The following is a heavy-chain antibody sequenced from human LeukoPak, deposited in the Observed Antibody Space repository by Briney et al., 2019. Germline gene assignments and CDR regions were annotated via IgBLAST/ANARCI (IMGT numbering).Heavy chain of an antibody. V-gene: IGHV4-61*02. D-gene: IGHD6-19*01. CDR2: IYAGGRS. Sequence: SETLSLTCTVSNVSISSGSHYWNWIRQPAGKGLEWIGRIYAGGRSNYNPSLRSRVTISVDTSKNQFSLRLSSVIATDTGVYYCASDHSGWLGLGYWGQGTLVSVSS. CDR3: ASDHSGWLGLGY. J-gene: IGHJ4*02. CDR1: NVSISSGSHY.